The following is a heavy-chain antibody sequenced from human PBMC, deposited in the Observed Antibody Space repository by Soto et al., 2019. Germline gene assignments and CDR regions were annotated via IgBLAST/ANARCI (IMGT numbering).Heavy chain of an antibody. V-gene: IGHV3-7*03. CDR1: GFTFSSYW. Sequence: PGGSLRLSCAASGFTFSSYWMSWVRQAPGKGLEWVANIKQDGSEQYYVDSVKGRFTISRDNAKNSLYLQMNSLRAEDTAVYYCAREDKGYCSSTRCYTGDAFDIWGQGTMVTVSS. D-gene: IGHD2-2*02. CDR2: IKQDGSEQ. CDR3: AREDKGYCSSTRCYTGDAFDI. J-gene: IGHJ3*02.